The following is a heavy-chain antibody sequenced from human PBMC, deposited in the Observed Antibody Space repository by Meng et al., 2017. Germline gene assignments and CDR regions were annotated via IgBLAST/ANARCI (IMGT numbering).Heavy chain of an antibody. CDR3: ARDCSGVSCYSIGV. CDR1: VGSVSGGSYY. V-gene: IGHV4-61*01. J-gene: IGHJ4*02. D-gene: IGHD2-15*01. Sequence: QATRQGSWQGRVRTSWTLSLPCTVSVGSVSGGSYYWSWIRQPPGKGLEWIGYIYYSGNTNYNPSLKSRVTISVDTSKTQFSLKLSSVTAADTAVYYCARDCSGVSCYSIGVWGQGTLVTVSS. CDR2: IYYSGNT.